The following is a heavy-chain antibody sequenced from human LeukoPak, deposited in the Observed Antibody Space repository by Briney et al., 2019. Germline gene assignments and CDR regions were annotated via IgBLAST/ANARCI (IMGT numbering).Heavy chain of an antibody. CDR2: ISPDKT. Sequence: GGSLRLSCAASGFSFSTNPMCWVRQAPGKGLEWVSAISPDKTYYADSVKGRLTISRDNYKNTVDLHMNSPRAEDTAIYYCVKEHVDRAFTRSFEIWGQGIVVTVSS. CDR1: GFSFSTNP. J-gene: IGHJ3*02. V-gene: IGHV3-23*01. CDR3: VKEHVDRAFTRSFEI. D-gene: IGHD3-3*02.